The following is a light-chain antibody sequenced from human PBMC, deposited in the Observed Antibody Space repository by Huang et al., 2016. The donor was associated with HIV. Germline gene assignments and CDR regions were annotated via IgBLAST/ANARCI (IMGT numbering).Light chain of an antibody. CDR1: QSVTNRY. V-gene: IGKV3D-20*01. CDR2: DAS. Sequence: SVWTQSPATLSLSPGERATRSCGASQSVTNRYLAWYQQKPGLAPRLLIYDASTRATGIPDFTLTINRLEPEDFAVYYCHQYGSSPLTFGGGTKVEIK. J-gene: IGKJ4*01. CDR3: HQYGSSPLT.